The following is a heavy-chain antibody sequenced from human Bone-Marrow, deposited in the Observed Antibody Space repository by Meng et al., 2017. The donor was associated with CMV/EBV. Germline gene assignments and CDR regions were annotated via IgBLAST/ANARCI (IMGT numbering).Heavy chain of an antibody. CDR1: GGSVSSGSYY. Sequence: SETLSLTCTVSGGSVSSGSYYWSWIRQPPGKGLEWIGYIYYSGSTNYNPSLKSRVTISVDTSKNQLSLKLSSVTAADTAVYYCASFKIFGVVTDAFYIWGQGTMVTASS. CDR2: IYYSGST. D-gene: IGHD3-3*01. CDR3: ASFKIFGVVTDAFYI. V-gene: IGHV4-61*01. J-gene: IGHJ3*02.